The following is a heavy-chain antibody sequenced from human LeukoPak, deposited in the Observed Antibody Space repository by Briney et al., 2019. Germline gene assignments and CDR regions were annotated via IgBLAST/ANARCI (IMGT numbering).Heavy chain of an antibody. D-gene: IGHD4-17*01. Sequence: SETLSLTCAVYGGSFSGYYWSWIRQTPGKGLEWIGEINHGGGTNYNPSLKSRATISVDTSKKQFSLNLTSVTAADTAVYYCAGDYGDVSGFDYWGQGTLVTVSS. CDR1: GGSFSGYY. J-gene: IGHJ4*02. CDR3: AGDYGDVSGFDY. CDR2: INHGGGT. V-gene: IGHV4-34*01.